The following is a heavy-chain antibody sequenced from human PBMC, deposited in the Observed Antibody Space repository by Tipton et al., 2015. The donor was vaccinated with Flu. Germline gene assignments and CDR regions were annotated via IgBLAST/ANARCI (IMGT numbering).Heavy chain of an antibody. J-gene: IGHJ6*02. D-gene: IGHD6-19*01. Sequence: TLSLTCTVSGGSISSYYWSWIRQPPGKGLEWIGYVYYRGSTNQKPSLKSRATMSVDTSKNLFSLRLTSVTATDTALYFCARAESSLWAGHYFGLDVWGQGTTVTVSS. V-gene: IGHV4-59*08. CDR3: ARAESSLWAGHYFGLDV. CDR2: VYYRGST. CDR1: GGSISSYY.